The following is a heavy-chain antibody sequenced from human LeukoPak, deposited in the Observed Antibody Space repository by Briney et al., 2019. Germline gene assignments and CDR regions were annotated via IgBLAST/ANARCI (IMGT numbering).Heavy chain of an antibody. J-gene: IGHJ4*02. CDR1: GGSFSGYY. CDR3: TRGVGSGYSDD. CDR2: INHSGST. Sequence: SETLSLTCAVYGGSFSGYYWSWIRQPPGKGLEWIGEINHSGSTNYNPSLKSRVTISVDTSKNQFSLKLSSVTAADTAVYYCTRGVGSGYSDDWGQGTLVTVSS. D-gene: IGHD3-22*01. V-gene: IGHV4-34*01.